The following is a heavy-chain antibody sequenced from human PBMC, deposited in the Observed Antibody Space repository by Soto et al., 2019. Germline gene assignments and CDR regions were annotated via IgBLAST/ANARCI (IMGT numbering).Heavy chain of an antibody. CDR3: VKDNLQSGSYENWYFDL. CDR2: ISFDGNYK. D-gene: IGHD1-26*01. CDR1: GFTFSSYG. V-gene: IGHV3-30*18. Sequence: QVQLVESGGGVVQPGRSLRLSCVGSGFTFSSYGMHWVRQAPGKGLEWLAVISFDGNYKYHADSVKGRFTISRDNSKNMLFLEMSSLRPEDTAVYYCVKDNLQSGSYENWYFDLWGRGTLVTVSS. J-gene: IGHJ2*01.